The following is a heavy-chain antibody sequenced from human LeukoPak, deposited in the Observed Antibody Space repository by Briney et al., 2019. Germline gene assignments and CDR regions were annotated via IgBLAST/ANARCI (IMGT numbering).Heavy chain of an antibody. CDR3: AGIQLWSPFDY. J-gene: IGHJ4*02. V-gene: IGHV3-66*01. CDR1: GFTVSSNY. D-gene: IGHD5-18*01. CDR2: IYSGGST. Sequence: GGSLRLSCAASGFTVSSNYMSWVRQAPGKGLEWVSVIYSGGSTHYADSVKGRFTISRDNSKNTLYLQMNSLRAEDTAVYYCAGIQLWSPFDYWGQGTLVTVSS.